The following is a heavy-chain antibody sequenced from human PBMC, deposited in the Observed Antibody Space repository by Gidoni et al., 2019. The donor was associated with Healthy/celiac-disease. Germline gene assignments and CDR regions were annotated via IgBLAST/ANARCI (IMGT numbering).Heavy chain of an antibody. Sequence: HVQLVQSGAQVKNPWASLTISCTASVYTFTSYAIHWGRQATGQGLEWMGWMNPTSGNTGYAQKFQGRVTMTRNTDISTAYRELRSRRSEDTAVYYCARGHRSSTMIVVVSREYYFDYWGQGTLVTVSS. CDR2: MNPTSGNT. CDR3: ARGHRSSTMIVVVSREYYFDY. J-gene: IGHJ4*02. CDR1: VYTFTSYA. V-gene: IGHV1-8*01. D-gene: IGHD3-22*01.